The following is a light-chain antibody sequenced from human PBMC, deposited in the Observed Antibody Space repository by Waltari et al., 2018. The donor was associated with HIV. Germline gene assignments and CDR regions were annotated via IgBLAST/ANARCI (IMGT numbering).Light chain of an antibody. CDR1: QSVDSKY. Sequence: EIVLTQSPGTLSSSPGERATLSCRATQSVDSKYVAWYQQKPGQPPRLLIYGAYSRARGIPDRFSGSGSGTDFTLTISRLEPEDFAVYSCQQYGTPPWTFGQGTKVEIK. CDR2: GAY. CDR3: QQYGTPPWT. V-gene: IGKV3-20*01. J-gene: IGKJ1*01.